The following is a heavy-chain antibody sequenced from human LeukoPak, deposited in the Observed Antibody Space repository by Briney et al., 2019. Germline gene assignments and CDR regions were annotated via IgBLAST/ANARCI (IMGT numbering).Heavy chain of an antibody. J-gene: IGHJ4*02. CDR3: ARFVGDDSSGYFDY. D-gene: IGHD3-22*01. CDR1: GFTFSNYG. CDR2: ITGSGGST. V-gene: IGHV3-23*01. Sequence: PGGSLRLSCAASGFTFSNYGLSWVRQAPGKGLEWVSGITGSGGSTYYADSVKGRFTISRDNSKNTLYLQMNSLRAEDTAVYYCARFVGDDSSGYFDYWGQGTLVTVSS.